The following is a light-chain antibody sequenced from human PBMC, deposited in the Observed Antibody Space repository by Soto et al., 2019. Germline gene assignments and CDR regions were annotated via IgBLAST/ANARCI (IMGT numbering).Light chain of an antibody. CDR3: SSYTTSSTYV. Sequence: QSALTQPASVSGSHGQSIAISCTGTSSDIGGYNYVSWYRHHPGKAPEVMIYDVSNRPSGVSDRFSGSKSGNTASLTISGLQAEDEADYYCSSYTTSSTYVFGTGTKVTVL. CDR1: SSDIGGYNY. V-gene: IGLV2-14*03. J-gene: IGLJ1*01. CDR2: DVS.